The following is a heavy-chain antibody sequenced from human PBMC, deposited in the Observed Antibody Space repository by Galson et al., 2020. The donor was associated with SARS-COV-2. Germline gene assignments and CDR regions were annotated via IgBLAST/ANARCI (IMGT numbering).Heavy chain of an antibody. CDR3: ARARRDTIFGLAHLGGGFDY. J-gene: IGHJ4*02. V-gene: IGHV4-59*01. D-gene: IGHD3-3*01. CDR1: DGPISSYY. CDR2: IYYSGST. Sequence: SEPLSLTCPVSDGPISSYYWSWTRQPPGKGLEWIGNIYYSGSTNYNPSLKSRVTISVDTSKNQFSLKLSSVTAADTAVYYCARARRDTIFGLAHLGGGFDYWGQGALVTVSS.